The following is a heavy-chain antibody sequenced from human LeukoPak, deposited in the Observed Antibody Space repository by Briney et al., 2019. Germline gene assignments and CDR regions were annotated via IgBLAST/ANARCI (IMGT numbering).Heavy chain of an antibody. V-gene: IGHV4-61*09. CDR1: GGFISSGSYY. J-gene: IGHJ6*03. CDR2: IYTSGST. CDR3: ARAKLDSTLSQPGYYYYYYMDV. Sequence: SQTLSLTCTVSGGFISSGSYYWSWIRQPAGKGLEWIGHIYTSGSTEYNPSLKSRVTISVDTSKKQFSLKLNSVTAADTAVYYCARAKLDSTLSQPGYYYYYYMDVWGKGTTVTVSS. D-gene: IGHD6-6*01.